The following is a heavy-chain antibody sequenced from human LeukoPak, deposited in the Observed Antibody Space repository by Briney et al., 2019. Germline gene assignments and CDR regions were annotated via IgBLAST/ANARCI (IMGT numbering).Heavy chain of an antibody. J-gene: IGHJ4*02. Sequence: SETLSLTCTVSGGSISSYYWSWTRQPPGKGLEWIGYIYYSGSTNYNPSLKSRVTISVDTSKNQFSLKLSSVTAADTAVYYCASLTGTTVYWGQGTLVTVSS. D-gene: IGHD1-7*01. CDR3: ASLTGTTVY. V-gene: IGHV4-59*08. CDR2: IYYSGST. CDR1: GGSISSYY.